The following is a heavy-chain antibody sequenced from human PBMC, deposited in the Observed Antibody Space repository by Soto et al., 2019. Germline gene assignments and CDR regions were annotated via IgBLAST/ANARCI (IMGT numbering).Heavy chain of an antibody. D-gene: IGHD3-16*01. V-gene: IGHV3-23*01. CDR2: ITGSGGNT. CDR3: AKGSANAPPYYFDF. CDR1: GFTFRGYA. Sequence: GGSLTLSCEGSGFTFRGYAMSWVRQAPGKGLEWVTAITGSGGNTYHADSVKGRFTISRDNSKNTLYLQMKSLRAEVTAVYYCAKGSANAPPYYFDFWGPGTLVTVSS. J-gene: IGHJ4*02.